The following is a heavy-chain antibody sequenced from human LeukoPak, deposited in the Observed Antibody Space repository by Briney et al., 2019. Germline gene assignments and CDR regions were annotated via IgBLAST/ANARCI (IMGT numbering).Heavy chain of an antibody. CDR2: IYYSGST. CDR3: ARHAPLPYCSSTSCYQGGWFDP. CDR1: GGSISSSSYY. J-gene: IGHJ5*02. Sequence: SETLSLTCTVSGGSISSSSYYWGWIRQPPGKGLEWIGSIYYSGSTYYNPSLKSRVTISVDTSKNQFSLKLSSVTAADTAVYYCARHAPLPYCSSTSCYQGGWFDPWGQGTLVTVSS. D-gene: IGHD2-2*01. V-gene: IGHV4-39*01.